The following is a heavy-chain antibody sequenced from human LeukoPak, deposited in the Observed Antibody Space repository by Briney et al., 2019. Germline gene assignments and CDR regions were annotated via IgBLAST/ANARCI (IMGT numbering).Heavy chain of an antibody. CDR1: GFTFSSYW. V-gene: IGHV3-7*01. Sequence: GGSLRLSCAASGFTFSSYWMSWVRQAPGKGLEWVANIKQDGSEKYYVDSVKGRFTISRDNAKNSLYLQMNSLRAEDTAVYYCARAFSYSVFYDFWSGYYTGNYWGQGTLVTVSS. D-gene: IGHD3-3*01. CDR3: ARAFSYSVFYDFWSGYYTGNY. J-gene: IGHJ4*02. CDR2: IKQDGSEK.